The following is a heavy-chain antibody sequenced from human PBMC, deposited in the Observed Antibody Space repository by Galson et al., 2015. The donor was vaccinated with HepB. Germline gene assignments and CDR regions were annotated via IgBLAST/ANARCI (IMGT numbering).Heavy chain of an antibody. D-gene: IGHD3-16*01. V-gene: IGHV6-1*01. CDR3: ARGGGLDV. CDR1: GDSVSRKGVA. J-gene: IGHJ6*02. Sequence: CAISGDSVSRKGVAWNWIRQTPSRGLEWLGRTYYTSKWNNDYAVPVKSRITINPDTSKNQFSLQLNSVTPEDTAVYYCARGGGLDVWGQGTTVTVSS. CDR2: TYYTSKWNN.